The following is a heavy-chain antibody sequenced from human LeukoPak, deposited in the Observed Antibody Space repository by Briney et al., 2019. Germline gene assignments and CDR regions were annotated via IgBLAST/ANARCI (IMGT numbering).Heavy chain of an antibody. CDR3: ARVTTVTNFDY. CDR1: GGSISSSGYY. CDR2: IYYSGST. D-gene: IGHD4-17*01. J-gene: IGHJ4*02. V-gene: IGHV4-31*03. Sequence: SQTLSLTCTVSGGSISSSGYYWSWIRQHPGKGLEWIGYIYYSGSTYYNPSLKSRVTISVDTSKNQFSLKLSSVTAADTAVYYCARVTTVTNFDYWGQGTLVTVSS.